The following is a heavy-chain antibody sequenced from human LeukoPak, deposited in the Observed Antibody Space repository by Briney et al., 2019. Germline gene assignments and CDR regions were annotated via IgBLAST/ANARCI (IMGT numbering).Heavy chain of an antibody. CDR1: GYTFTQYE. V-gene: IGHV1-8*01. CDR2: MNPNSGNT. J-gene: IGHJ6*03. CDR3: ARGLDSPPYYYYYYMDV. Sequence: ASVTVSYMASGYTFTQYEIKWLRQAPGQGREWMGWMNPNSGNTGYAQKFQGRVTMTRNTSISTAYMELSSLRSEDTAVYYCARGLDSPPYYYYYYMDVWGKGTTVTVSS.